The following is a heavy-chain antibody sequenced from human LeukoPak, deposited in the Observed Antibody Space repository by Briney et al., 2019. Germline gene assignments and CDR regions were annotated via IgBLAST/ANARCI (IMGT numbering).Heavy chain of an antibody. D-gene: IGHD2-15*01. J-gene: IGHJ4*02. CDR1: GGSISSSSYY. CDR3: ARRGRGYCSGGSCYPYYFDY. Sequence: PSETLSLTCTVSGGSISSSSYYWGWIRQPPGKGLEWIGEINHSGSTNYNPSLESRVTISVDTSKNQFSLKLSSVTAADTAVYYCARRGRGYCSGGSCYPYYFDYWGQGTLVTVSS. CDR2: INHSGST. V-gene: IGHV4-39*07.